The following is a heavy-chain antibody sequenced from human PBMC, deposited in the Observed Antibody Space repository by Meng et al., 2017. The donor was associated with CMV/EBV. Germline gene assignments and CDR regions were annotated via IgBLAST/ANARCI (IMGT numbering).Heavy chain of an antibody. J-gene: IGHJ4*02. V-gene: IGHV3-30*04. CDR2: LSYDGYSQ. Sequence: ASRFSFSSHAMHWVRPAPGNGLEWVAVLSYDGYSQYYADSVKCRFTISRDKSKNTLYLQMNSLRAEDTAVYYCARDRCSSIIFHVDYWGQGPLVTVSS. CDR3: ARDRCSSIIFHVDY. D-gene: IGHD2-2*01. CDR1: RFSFSSHA.